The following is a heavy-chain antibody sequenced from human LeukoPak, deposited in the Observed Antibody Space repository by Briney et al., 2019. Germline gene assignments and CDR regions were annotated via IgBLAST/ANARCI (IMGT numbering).Heavy chain of an antibody. V-gene: IGHV1-69*13. CDR1: GGTFRSYA. CDR2: IIPIFDTP. Sequence: GASVKVSCKASGGTFRSYAISWVRQAPGQGLEWMGGIIPIFDTPDYAQKFQGRVTISADESTSTAYVELSSLRSEDTAVYYCARDRTSNWNYFFDYWGQGTRVTVSS. CDR3: ARDRTSNWNYFFDY. D-gene: IGHD1-1*01. J-gene: IGHJ4*02.